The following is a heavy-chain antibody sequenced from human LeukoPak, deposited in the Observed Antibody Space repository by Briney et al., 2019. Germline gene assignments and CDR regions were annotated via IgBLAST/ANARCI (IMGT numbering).Heavy chain of an antibody. D-gene: IGHD3-22*01. V-gene: IGHV4-59*08. J-gene: IGHJ3*02. CDR2: IYYSGST. CDR3: ARQRYYYDSSGYQNDAFDI. Sequence: SETLSLTCTVSGGSISSYYWSWIRQPPGKGLEWIGYIYYSGSTNYNPSLKSRVTISVDTSKNPFSLKLSSVTAADTAVYYCARQRYYYDSSGYQNDAFDIWGQGTMVTVSS. CDR1: GGSISSYY.